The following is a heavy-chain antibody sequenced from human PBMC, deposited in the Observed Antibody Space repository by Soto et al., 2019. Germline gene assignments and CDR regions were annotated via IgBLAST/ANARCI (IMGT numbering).Heavy chain of an antibody. CDR2: ISDSGST. CDR1: GDSVSSGNYY. Sequence: QVQLQESGPGLVKPSETLSLTCTVSGDSVSSGNYYWSWIRQPPGKALEWIGYISDSGSTNYNPPLKSRVTRSVDTSKNQFSLKLSSVTAADTAVYYCARGKYYGLGRGRSMDVWGQGTTVTVSS. V-gene: IGHV4-61*01. J-gene: IGHJ6*02. CDR3: ARGKYYGLGRGRSMDV. D-gene: IGHD3-10*01.